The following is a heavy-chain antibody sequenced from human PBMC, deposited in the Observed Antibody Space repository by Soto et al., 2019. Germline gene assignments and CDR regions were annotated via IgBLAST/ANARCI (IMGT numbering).Heavy chain of an antibody. CDR2: VSHDGRNT. J-gene: IGHJ4*02. V-gene: IGHV3-30*18. Sequence: VQLVESGGGVVQPGRSLRLSCAASGFTFSDYAMHWVRQAPGKGLEWVAVVSHDGRNTHYADSVKGRFTISRDSSKRTVSLEMTSVRSEDTAVDYCAKGGRQWLVTSDFNYWGQGALVTVSS. D-gene: IGHD6-19*01. CDR3: AKGGRQWLVTSDFNY. CDR1: GFTFSDYA.